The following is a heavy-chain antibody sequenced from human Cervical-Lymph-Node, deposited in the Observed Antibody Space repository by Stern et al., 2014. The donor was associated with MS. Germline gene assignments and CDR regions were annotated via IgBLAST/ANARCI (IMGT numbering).Heavy chain of an antibody. CDR2: IYWDDDK. CDR3: VRSPSGDYGDYFDF. Sequence: QVTLRESGPTLVRPPQTLTLTCSFSGFSLNTRGVGVGWVRQPPGKALEWLALIYWDDDKRYTPSLKSRTMITKDTSKKRVVLSMTNLGPVDTATYYCVRSPSGDYGDYFDFWGQGTLVTVSS. J-gene: IGHJ4*02. CDR1: GFSLNTRGVG. V-gene: IGHV2-5*02. D-gene: IGHD4-17*01.